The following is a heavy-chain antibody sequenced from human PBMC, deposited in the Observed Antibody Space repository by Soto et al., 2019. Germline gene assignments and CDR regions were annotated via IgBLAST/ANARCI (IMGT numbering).Heavy chain of an antibody. D-gene: IGHD3-3*01. CDR3: AREPKPYYDFWSGYYNY. Sequence: GGSLRLSCAASGFTFSSYSLNWVRQAPGKGLEWVSSISSSSSSIYYADSVKGRFTISRDNAKNSLYLQMNSLRAEDTAVYYCAREPKPYYDFWSGYYNYWGQGTLVTVSS. CDR2: ISSSSSSI. J-gene: IGHJ4*02. V-gene: IGHV3-21*01. CDR1: GFTFSSYS.